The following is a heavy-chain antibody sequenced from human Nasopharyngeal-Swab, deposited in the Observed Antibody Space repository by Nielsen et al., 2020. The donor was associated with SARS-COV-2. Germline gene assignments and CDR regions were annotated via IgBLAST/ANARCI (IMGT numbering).Heavy chain of an antibody. CDR3: ARVEAGYSSGGPYYYYGMDV. J-gene: IGHJ6*02. V-gene: IGHV1-3*01. CDR2: INAGNGNT. CDR1: GYTFTSYA. D-gene: IGHD6-19*01. Sequence: ASVKVSCKASGYTFTSYAMHWVRQAPGQRLEWMGWINAGNGNTKYSQKFQGRVTITGNTSASTAYMELSSLRSEDTAVYYCARVEAGYSSGGPYYYYGMDVWGQGTTVTVSS.